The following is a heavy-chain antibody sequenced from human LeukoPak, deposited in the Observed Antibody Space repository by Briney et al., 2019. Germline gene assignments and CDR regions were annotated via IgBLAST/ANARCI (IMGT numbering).Heavy chain of an antibody. D-gene: IGHD6-13*01. CDR3: ARGGSSQGSTPKQYFYYMNV. CDR1: NGSIGYYY. V-gene: IGHV4-59*01. J-gene: IGHJ6*03. Sequence: TSETLSLTCAVSNGSIGYYYWSWLRQPPGKGLEWIGYIYHTGGTNYNPSLKSRLTISLDMSRNQLSLRLTSVTAAYTAVYYCARGGSSQGSTPKQYFYYMNVWGRGTTVSVSS. CDR2: IYHTGGT.